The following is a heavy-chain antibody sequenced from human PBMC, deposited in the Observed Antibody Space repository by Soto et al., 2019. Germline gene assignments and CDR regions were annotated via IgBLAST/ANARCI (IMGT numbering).Heavy chain of an antibody. CDR2: IYYSGYN. J-gene: IGHJ4*02. Sequence: QVQLQESGPGLVKPSQTLSLTCTVSGGSISSGDYKWCWIRQPPGKGLEWIGYIYYSGYNYNNPSLKSRVTMSVDTSKNLFSLKLSSVTAADTAVYYCARSDNYVPFEYWGQGTLVTVSS. D-gene: IGHD4-4*01. V-gene: IGHV4-30-4*01. CDR3: ARSDNYVPFEY. CDR1: GGSISSGDYK.